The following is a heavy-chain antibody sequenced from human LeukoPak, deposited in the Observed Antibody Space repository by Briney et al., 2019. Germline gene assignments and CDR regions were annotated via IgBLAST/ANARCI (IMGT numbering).Heavy chain of an antibody. J-gene: IGHJ3*02. Sequence: GGSLRLSCAASGFTFSSYSMNWVRHAPGKGLEWVSSISSSSSYIYYADSVKGRFTISRDNAKNSLYLQMNSLRAEDTAVYYCARVGTGNDAFDIWGQGTMVTVSS. D-gene: IGHD3/OR15-3a*01. V-gene: IGHV3-21*01. CDR3: ARVGTGNDAFDI. CDR1: GFTFSSYS. CDR2: ISSSSSYI.